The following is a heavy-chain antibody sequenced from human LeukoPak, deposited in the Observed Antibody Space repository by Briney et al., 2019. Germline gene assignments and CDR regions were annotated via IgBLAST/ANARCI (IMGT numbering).Heavy chain of an antibody. D-gene: IGHD3-3*01. J-gene: IGHJ4*02. CDR3: AGASWSGYYTPATFDY. CDR1: GGSITSYY. CDR2: ISYSGNS. Sequence: SETLSLTCTVSGGSITSYYWRWIRQPPGKGLEWIGDISYSGNSNYNPSLKSRVTISVDTSENQFSLNLSAVTAADTAVYFCAGASWSGYYTPATFDYWGRGTLVTVSS. V-gene: IGHV4-59*01.